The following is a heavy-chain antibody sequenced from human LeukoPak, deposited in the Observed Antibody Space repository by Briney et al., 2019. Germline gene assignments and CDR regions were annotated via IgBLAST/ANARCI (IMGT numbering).Heavy chain of an antibody. D-gene: IGHD4-17*01. CDR3: ARDHYGDYGVDY. CDR2: ISSSSRTI. CDR1: GSTFSSYS. J-gene: IGHJ4*02. V-gene: IGHV3-48*01. Sequence: PGGSLRHSCADSGSTFSSYSMNWVRPAPAKGLACVSYISSSSRTIYYADSVKGRFTISRDNAKNSLYLQMNSLRAEDTAVYYCARDHYGDYGVDYWGQGTLVTVSS.